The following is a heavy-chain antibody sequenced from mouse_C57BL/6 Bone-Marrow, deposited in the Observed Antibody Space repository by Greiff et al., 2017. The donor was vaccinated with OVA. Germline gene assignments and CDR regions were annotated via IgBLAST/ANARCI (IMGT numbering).Heavy chain of an antibody. V-gene: IGHV1-69*01. CDR2: IDPSDSYT. D-gene: IGHD2-5*01. CDR3: ARGSNLAWFAY. J-gene: IGHJ3*01. Sequence: VQLQQPGAELVMPGASVKLSCKASGYTFTSYWMHWVKQRPGQGLEWIGEIDPSDSYTNYNQKFKGKSTLTVDKSSSTAYMQLSSLTSEDSAVYYCARGSNLAWFAYWGQGTLVTVSA. CDR1: GYTFTSYW.